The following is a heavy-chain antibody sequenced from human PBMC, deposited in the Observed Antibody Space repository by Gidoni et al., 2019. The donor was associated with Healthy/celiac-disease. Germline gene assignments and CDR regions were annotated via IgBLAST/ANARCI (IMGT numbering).Heavy chain of an antibody. J-gene: IGHJ4*02. Sequence: QLQLQESGPGLVKPSETLSLTCTVSGGSISRSSYYWGWIRQPPGKGLEWIGSIYYSGSTYYNPSLKSRVTISVDTSKNQFSLKLSSVTAADTAVYYCAREGTTHIAVAGYFDYWGQGTLVTVSS. CDR1: GGSISRSSYY. D-gene: IGHD6-19*01. V-gene: IGHV4-39*02. CDR2: IYYSGST. CDR3: AREGTTHIAVAGYFDY.